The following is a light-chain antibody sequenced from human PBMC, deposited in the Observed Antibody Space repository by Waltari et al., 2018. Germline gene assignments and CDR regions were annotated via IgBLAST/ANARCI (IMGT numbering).Light chain of an antibody. V-gene: IGLV3-21*02. CDR1: NIGNKN. CDR2: DDT. Sequence: SYVLTQAPSVSVAPGQTASVTCGGDNIGNKNVHWYRQKPGQAPVLVVHDDTARPSGIPARLSGSNFGNTATLTISRVEAGDEADYYCQVWDSSRHHWVFGG. CDR3: QVWDSSRHHWV. J-gene: IGLJ3*02.